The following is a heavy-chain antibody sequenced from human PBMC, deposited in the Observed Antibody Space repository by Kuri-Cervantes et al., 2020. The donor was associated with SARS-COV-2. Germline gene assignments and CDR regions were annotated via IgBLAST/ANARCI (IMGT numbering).Heavy chain of an antibody. CDR2: IKQDGSEK. CDR1: GFTVSSNY. D-gene: IGHD7-27*01. Sequence: GESLKISCAASGFTVSSNYMSWVRQAPGKGLEWVANIKQDGSEKYYVDSVKGRFTISRDNAKNTLYLQMNSLRLDDTAVYYCSRDLTGEYDDWGQGTLVTVSS. J-gene: IGHJ4*02. V-gene: IGHV3-7*01. CDR3: SRDLTGEYDD.